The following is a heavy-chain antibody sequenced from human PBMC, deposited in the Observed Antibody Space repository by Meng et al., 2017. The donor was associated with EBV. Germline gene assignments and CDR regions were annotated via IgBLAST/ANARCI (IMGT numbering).Heavy chain of an antibody. CDR2: INPNSGGT. CDR3: ARVGIAVAGTGDY. CDR1: GYTFTGYY. D-gene: IGHD6-19*01. Sequence: QVQLVESGAEVKKPGAPVKVSCKASGYTFTGYYMHWGRQAPGQGLEWMGRINPNSGGTNYAQKFQGRVTMTRDTSISTAYMELSRLRSDDTAVYYCARVGIAVAGTGDYWGQGTLVTVSS. V-gene: IGHV1-2*06. J-gene: IGHJ4*02.